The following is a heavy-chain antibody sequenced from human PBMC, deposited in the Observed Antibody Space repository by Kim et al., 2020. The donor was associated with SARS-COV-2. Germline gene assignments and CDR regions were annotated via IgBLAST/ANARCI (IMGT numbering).Heavy chain of an antibody. CDR2: IIPIFGTA. CDR3: ARGRVLRYFDWLLDYFDY. J-gene: IGHJ4*02. D-gene: IGHD3-9*01. V-gene: IGHV1-69*13. CDR1: GGTFSSYA. Sequence: SVKVSCKASGGTFSSYAISWVRQAPGQGLEWMGGIIPIFGTANYAQKFQGRVTITADESTSTAYMELSSLRSEDTAVYYCARGRVLRYFDWLLDYFDYWGQGTLVTVSS.